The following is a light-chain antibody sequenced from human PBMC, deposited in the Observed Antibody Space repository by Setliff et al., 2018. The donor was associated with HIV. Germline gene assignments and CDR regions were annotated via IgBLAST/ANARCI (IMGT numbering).Light chain of an antibody. J-gene: IGLJ1*01. V-gene: IGLV1-40*01. Sequence: QSVLTQPPSVSGAPGQRVTISCTGTSSNIGAGYDVHWYQQLPGTAPKLLIYDNSNRPSGVPDRFSGSKSGTSASLAITGLQAEDEADYYCRSYDSSLSGSYVFGTGTKVTVL. CDR1: SSNIGAGYD. CDR2: DNS. CDR3: RSYDSSLSGSYV.